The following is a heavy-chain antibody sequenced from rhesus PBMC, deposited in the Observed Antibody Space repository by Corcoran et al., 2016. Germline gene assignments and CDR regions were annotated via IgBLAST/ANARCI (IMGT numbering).Heavy chain of an antibody. CDR1: GFSISSGYD. J-gene: IGHJ4*01. D-gene: IGHD6S26*01. CDR3: ARDRDSSGWSCDY. CDR2: IYGSSGST. Sequence: QVQLQESGPGVVKPSETLSLTCAVSGFSISSGYDWSWIRQPPGKGLEWIGYIYGSSGSTYYNPSLKSRVTISTDTSKNQFSLKLSSVTAADTAVYYCARDRDSSGWSCDYWGQGVLVTVSS. V-gene: IGHV4-127*01.